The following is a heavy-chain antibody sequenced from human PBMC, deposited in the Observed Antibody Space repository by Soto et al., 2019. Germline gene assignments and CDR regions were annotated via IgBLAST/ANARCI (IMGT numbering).Heavy chain of an antibody. J-gene: IGHJ4*02. D-gene: IGHD3-3*01. CDR3: ARSGSGREVDY. V-gene: IGHV3-33*01. CDR2: IWHDGSNK. CDR1: GFTFSSYG. Sequence: QVQLVESGGGEGQPGRSLRLSCAASGFTFSSYGMYWVRQAPDKGREWVAVIWHDGSNKHYADSVKGRFTISRDNSKNTLYLQMNSLRFEDTAVYYCARSGSGREVDYWGQGTLVTVSS.